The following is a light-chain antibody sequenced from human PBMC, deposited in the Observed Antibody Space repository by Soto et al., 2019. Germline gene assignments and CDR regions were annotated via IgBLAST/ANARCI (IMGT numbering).Light chain of an antibody. CDR3: HPYTGY. CDR2: GAS. Sequence: IALTHSPRTLSLSPGEIATLSFRASQSVSNNYLAWYQQKPGQAPRLLIYGASNRATGIPDRFRGSGPGTDFTLTIRSLPSDHFANYYRHPYTGYFGGGTKVDIK. CDR1: QSVSNNY. V-gene: IGKV3-20*01. J-gene: IGKJ4*01.